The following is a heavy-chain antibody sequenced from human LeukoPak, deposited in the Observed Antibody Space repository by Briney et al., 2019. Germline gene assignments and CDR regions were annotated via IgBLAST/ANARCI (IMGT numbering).Heavy chain of an antibody. J-gene: IGHJ5*02. Sequence: GGSLRLSCAASGFTFSSYSMNWVRQAPGKGLEWVSSISSSSSYIYYADSVKGQFTISRDNAKNSLYLQMNSLRAEDTAVYYCSRDPLDYGGNSPWGQGTLVTVSS. D-gene: IGHD4-23*01. CDR1: GFTFSSYS. CDR2: ISSSSSYI. CDR3: SRDPLDYGGNSP. V-gene: IGHV3-21*01.